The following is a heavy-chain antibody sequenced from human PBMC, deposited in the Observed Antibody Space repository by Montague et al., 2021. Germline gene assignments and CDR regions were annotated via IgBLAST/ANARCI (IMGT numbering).Heavy chain of an antibody. J-gene: IGHJ6*03. CDR1: RSLINSDYY. CDR2: VSHGGRT. Sequence: SETLSLTCTVSRSLINSDYYWGWIRQPPGKGLEWMGSVSHGGRTYYNPSLKSRVTISVDTSNNHFSLKLSSVTAADTAMYYCARERDRYYYMDIWGKGTTPTVS. V-gene: IGHV4-38-2*02. CDR3: ARERDRYYYMDI.